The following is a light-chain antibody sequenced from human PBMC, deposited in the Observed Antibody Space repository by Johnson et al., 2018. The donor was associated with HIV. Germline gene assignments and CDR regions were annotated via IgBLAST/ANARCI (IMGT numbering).Light chain of an antibody. J-gene: IGLJ1*01. CDR3: GTLASSVRTAF. V-gene: IGLV1-51*01. CDR1: RSNIGNNY. CDR2: DNS. Sequence: QSLLTQPPSVSAAPGPKVTISCSVNRSNIGNNYVSWYQQVPGTAPTLLIFDNSSRPSGLPDRFSGSKSRTSATLGITGLQTGDEADYYCGTLASSVRTAFFGTGSKVTVV.